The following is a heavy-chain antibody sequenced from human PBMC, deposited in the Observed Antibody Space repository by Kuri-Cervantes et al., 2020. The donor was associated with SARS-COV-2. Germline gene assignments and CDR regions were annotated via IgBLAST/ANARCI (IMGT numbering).Heavy chain of an antibody. J-gene: IGHJ4*02. CDR2: IYYSGST. D-gene: IGHD5-18*01. V-gene: IGHV4-59*01. CDR3: ARDGRGVDTAVRYFDY. CDR1: GGSISSYY. Sequence: ESLKISCTVSGGSISSYYWSWIRQPPGKGLEWIGYIYYSGSTNYNPSLKSRVTISVDTPKNQFSLKLSSVTAADTAVYYCARDGRGVDTAVRYFDYWGQGTLVTVSS.